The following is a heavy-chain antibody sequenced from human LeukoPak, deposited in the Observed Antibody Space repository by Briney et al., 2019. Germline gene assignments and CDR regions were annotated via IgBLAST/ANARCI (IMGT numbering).Heavy chain of an antibody. CDR3: ARTRYGDYEKYDAFDI. CDR2: ISYDGSNK. Sequence: PGGSLRLSCAASGFTFSSYAMHWVRQAPGKGLEWVAVISYDGSNKYYADSVKGRFTISRDNSKNTLYLQMNSLRAEDTAVYYCARTRYGDYEKYDAFDIWGQGTMVTVSS. V-gene: IGHV3-30*04. D-gene: IGHD4-17*01. J-gene: IGHJ3*02. CDR1: GFTFSSYA.